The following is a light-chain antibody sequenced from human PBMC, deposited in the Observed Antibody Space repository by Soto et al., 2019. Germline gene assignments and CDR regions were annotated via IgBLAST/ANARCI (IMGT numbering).Light chain of an antibody. V-gene: IGKV1-13*02. Sequence: AIQLTQSPSSLSASVGDRVTITCRASHDIRSALAWYQQKPGKAPNLLIYDASSLESGVPSRFSGSGSGTDFTLTISSLQPEDFATYFCQQFNSDLFTFGPGTKVDVK. CDR3: QQFNSDLFT. CDR1: HDIRSA. CDR2: DAS. J-gene: IGKJ3*01.